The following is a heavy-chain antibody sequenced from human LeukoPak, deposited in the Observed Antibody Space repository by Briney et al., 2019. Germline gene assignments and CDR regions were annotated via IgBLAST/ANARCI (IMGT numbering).Heavy chain of an antibody. V-gene: IGHV3-7*01. CDR3: ASLIWFGELLWTGMDV. CDR1: GFTFNTYA. Sequence: GGSLRLSCAASGFTFNTYALSWVRQAPGKGLEWVANIKQDGSEKYYVDSVKGRFTISRDNAKNSLYLQMNSLRAEDTAVYYCASLIWFGELLWTGMDVWGQGTTVTVSS. J-gene: IGHJ6*02. D-gene: IGHD3-10*01. CDR2: IKQDGSEK.